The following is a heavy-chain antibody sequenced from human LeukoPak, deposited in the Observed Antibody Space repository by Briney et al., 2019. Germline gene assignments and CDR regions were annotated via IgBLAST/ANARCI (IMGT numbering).Heavy chain of an antibody. CDR3: ARTRLIAAAGKNYFDY. D-gene: IGHD6-13*01. CDR1: GYTFTGYY. V-gene: IGHV1-2*02. Sequence: ASVKVSCKASGYTFTGYYMHWVRQAPGQGLEWMGWINPNSVGTNYAQKLQGRVTITTDTSTSTAYMELRSLRSDDTAVYYCARTRLIAAAGKNYFDYWGQGTLVTVSS. J-gene: IGHJ4*02. CDR2: INPNSVGT.